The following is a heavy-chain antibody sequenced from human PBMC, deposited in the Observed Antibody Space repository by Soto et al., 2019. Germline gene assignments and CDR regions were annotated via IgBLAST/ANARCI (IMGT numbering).Heavy chain of an antibody. V-gene: IGHV3-53*02. Sequence: EVQLVETGGGLIQPGGSLRLSCAASGFTVNSNFMSWVRQAPGKGLEWVSVIYSHGVTYYADSVKGRFTISRDTSKNTLDLQMTSLRAEDTAMYYCARDRDYGGFDFWGQGTLVTVSS. D-gene: IGHD3-16*01. J-gene: IGHJ4*02. CDR2: IYSHGVT. CDR3: ARDRDYGGFDF. CDR1: GFTVNSNF.